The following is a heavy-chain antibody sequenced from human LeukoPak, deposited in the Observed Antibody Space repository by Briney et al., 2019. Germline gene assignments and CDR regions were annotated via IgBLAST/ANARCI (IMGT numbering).Heavy chain of an antibody. V-gene: IGHV3-66*04. J-gene: IGHJ4*02. CDR3: ARLYSTMIVARGYFDY. D-gene: IGHD3-22*01. Sequence: GGSLSLSRAAAGFTVTSNYISWVRQAGGKGREWVSFIYSGGSIYDADSVKGRFTISRDNSKNTQYLQMNGLRAEDTAVYYCARLYSTMIVARGYFDYWGRGTLVTVSS. CDR1: GFTVTSNY. CDR2: IYSGGSI.